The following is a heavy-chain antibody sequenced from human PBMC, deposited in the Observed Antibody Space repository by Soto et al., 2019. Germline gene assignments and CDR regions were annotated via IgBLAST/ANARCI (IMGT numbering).Heavy chain of an antibody. D-gene: IGHD3-22*01. CDR1: GFTFSSYS. CDR3: ARVWGTYYYDSSGYSA. CDR2: ISSSSSTI. J-gene: IGHJ5*02. V-gene: IGHV3-48*02. Sequence: PGGSLRLSCAASGFTFSSYSMNWVRQAPGKGLEWVSYISSSSSTIYYADSVKGRFTISRDNAKNSLYLQMNSLRDEDTAVYYCARVWGTYYYDSSGYSAWGRGTLVTVSS.